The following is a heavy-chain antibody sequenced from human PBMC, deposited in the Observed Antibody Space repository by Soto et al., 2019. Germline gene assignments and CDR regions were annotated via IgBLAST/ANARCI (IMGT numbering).Heavy chain of an antibody. CDR1: GFTFSDYR. Sequence: GGSMRLSCTASGFTFSDYRMDWVRQTPGKGLEWLSYISESSDTIYYADSVKGRFTISRDNAKNSLFLQMSSLRGEDTAVYYCARDKMGELSIADYWGQGTPVTVSS. CDR3: ARDKMGELSIADY. V-gene: IGHV3-48*01. J-gene: IGHJ4*02. CDR2: ISESSDTI. D-gene: IGHD3-16*02.